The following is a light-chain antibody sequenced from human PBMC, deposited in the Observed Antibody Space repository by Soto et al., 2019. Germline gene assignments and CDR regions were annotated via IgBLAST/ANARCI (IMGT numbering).Light chain of an antibody. J-gene: IGKJ5*01. CDR3: QQYNNWPPIT. CDR2: GAS. V-gene: IGKV3-15*01. CDR1: QSVGSN. Sequence: EKMMKQSPATLSVSPGEGATLSCRASQSVGSNLAWYQQKPGQAPRLLLYGASTRATGIPARFSGSGSGTEFTLTISSLQSEDFAVYYCQQYNNWPPITFGQGTRLEI.